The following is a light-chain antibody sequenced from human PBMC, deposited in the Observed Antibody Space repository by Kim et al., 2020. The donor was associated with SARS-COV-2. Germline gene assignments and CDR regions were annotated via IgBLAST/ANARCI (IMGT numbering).Light chain of an antibody. CDR1: QSISTY. CDR2: GAS. Sequence: DIQMTQSPSSLSASVGDRVTITCQASQSISTYLNWYQQKPGKAPKLLIYGASNLPSGVPSRFSGSGSGTDFTLTISTLQPEDFGTYYCQQGYSIFGQGNNLEI. V-gene: IGKV1-39*01. CDR3: QQGYSI. J-gene: IGKJ2*01.